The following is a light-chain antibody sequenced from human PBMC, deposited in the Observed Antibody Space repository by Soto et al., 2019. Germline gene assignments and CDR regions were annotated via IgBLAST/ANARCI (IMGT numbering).Light chain of an antibody. CDR1: QTITRY. CDR3: QQNYREPPWT. Sequence: DIQMTQSPSSLSASVGDRITITCRASQTITRYLNWYQHKPGKAPKILIYAASSLERGVPSRFSGGGSGTDFTLNISSLQPDDFATYYCQQNYREPPWTLGQGTKVDSK. J-gene: IGKJ1*01. V-gene: IGKV1-39*01. CDR2: AAS.